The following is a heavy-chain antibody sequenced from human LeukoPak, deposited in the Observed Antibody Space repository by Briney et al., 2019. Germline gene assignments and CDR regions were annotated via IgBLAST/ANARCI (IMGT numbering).Heavy chain of an antibody. CDR2: ISSSSSYI. J-gene: IGHJ4*02. CDR3: AGGDLTPLDY. D-gene: IGHD4-23*01. V-gene: IGHV3-21*01. CDR1: GFTFSDHY. Sequence: GGSLRLSCAASGFTFSDHYMDWVRQAPGKGLEWVSSISSSSSYIYYADSVKGRFTISRDNAKNSLYLQMNSLRAEDTAVYYCAGGDLTPLDYWGQGTLVTVSS.